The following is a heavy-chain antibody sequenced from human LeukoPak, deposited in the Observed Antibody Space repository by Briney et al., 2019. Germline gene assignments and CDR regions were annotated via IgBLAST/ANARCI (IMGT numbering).Heavy chain of an antibody. V-gene: IGHV1-18*01. J-gene: IGHJ4*02. D-gene: IGHD3-22*01. Sequence: ASVKVSCKASGHTFTSYDISWVRQAPGQGLEWMGWISAYNGNTNYAQKLQGRVTMTTDTSTSTAYMELRSLRSDDTAVYYCATSSGYYYGEYYWGQGTLVTVSS. CDR2: ISAYNGNT. CDR1: GHTFTSYD. CDR3: ATSSGYYYGEYY.